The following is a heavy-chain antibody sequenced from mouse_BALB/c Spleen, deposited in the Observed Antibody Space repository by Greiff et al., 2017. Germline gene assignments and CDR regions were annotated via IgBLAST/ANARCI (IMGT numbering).Heavy chain of an antibody. V-gene: IGHV2-6-7*01. CDR2: IWGDGST. D-gene: IGHD2-10*02. CDR1: GFSLTGYG. J-gene: IGHJ2*01. Sequence: QVQLKESGPGLVAPSQSLSITCTVSGFSLTGYGVNWVRQPPGKGLEWLGMIWGDGSTDYNSALNSRLSISKDNSKSQVFLKMNSLHTDDTDRYYGARATYGKDFDDRGKGNTHKVSS. CDR3: ARATYGKDFDD.